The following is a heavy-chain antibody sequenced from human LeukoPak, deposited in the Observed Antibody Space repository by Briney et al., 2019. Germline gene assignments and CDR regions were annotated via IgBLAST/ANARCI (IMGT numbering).Heavy chain of an antibody. V-gene: IGHV3-30*02. J-gene: IGHJ4*02. CDR1: GFTFSSYG. D-gene: IGHD6-13*01. CDR2: IRYDGSNK. Sequence: PGGSLRLSCGASGFTFSSYGMHWVRQAPGKGLEWVAFIRYDGSNKSYSDSVKGRFTISRDNSKNTLYLQMNSLRAEDTAVYYCAKAHDSTSWAFDYWGQGTLVTVSS. CDR3: AKAHDSTSWAFDY.